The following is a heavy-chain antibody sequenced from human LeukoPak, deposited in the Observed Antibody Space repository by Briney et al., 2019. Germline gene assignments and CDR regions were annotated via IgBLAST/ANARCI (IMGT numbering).Heavy chain of an antibody. Sequence: GGSLRLSCAASGFTFSSYWLSWVRQAPVKGLEWVANIKQDGSEKYYVDSVKGRFTISRDNAKSSLYLQMNSLRAEDTAVYYCARGASGIQLWFSDPWGQGTLVTVSS. J-gene: IGHJ5*02. V-gene: IGHV3-7*01. D-gene: IGHD5-18*01. CDR2: IKQDGSEK. CDR1: GFTFSSYW. CDR3: ARGASGIQLWFSDP.